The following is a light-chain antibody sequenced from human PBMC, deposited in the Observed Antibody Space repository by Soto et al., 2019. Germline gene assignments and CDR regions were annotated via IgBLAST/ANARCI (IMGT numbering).Light chain of an antibody. J-gene: IGLJ1*01. Sequence: VLTQPPSASGTPGQRVTISCSGGSSNIGSNTVNWYQQLPGTAPKLMISEVNNRPSGVSNRFSGSKSGNTAYLTISGLQVEDEAEYFCFSFTTTSTHVFGTGTKVTVL. CDR2: EVN. V-gene: IGLV1-44*01. CDR3: FSFTTTSTHV. CDR1: SSNIGSNT.